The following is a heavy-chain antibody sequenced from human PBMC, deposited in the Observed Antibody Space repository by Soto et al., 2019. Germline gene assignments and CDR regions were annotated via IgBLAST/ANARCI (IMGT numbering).Heavy chain of an antibody. CDR2: INPNSGGT. Sequence: GASVKVSCKASGYTFTGYYMHWVRQAPGQGLEWMGWINPNSGGTNYAQKFQGRVTMTRDTSISTAYMELSRLRSDDTAVYYCARERKYRDIVATTLGDYYYYGMDVWGQGTTVTVSS. D-gene: IGHD5-12*01. V-gene: IGHV1-2*02. CDR3: ARERKYRDIVATTLGDYYYYGMDV. J-gene: IGHJ6*02. CDR1: GYTFTGYY.